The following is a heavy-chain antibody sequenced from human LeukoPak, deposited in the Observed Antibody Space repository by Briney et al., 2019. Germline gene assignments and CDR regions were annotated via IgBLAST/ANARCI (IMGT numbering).Heavy chain of an antibody. Sequence: GGSLRLSCVASGLTFSSYVMHWVRQAPGKGLEWVAVIWFDGSNYYYADFVKGRFTISRDSSKNTLYLQMNSLRAEDTAVYYCARAGYSYPTGGWDYWGQGTLVTVSS. D-gene: IGHD5-18*01. J-gene: IGHJ4*02. V-gene: IGHV3-33*01. CDR1: GLTFSSYV. CDR2: IWFDGSNY. CDR3: ARAGYSYPTGGWDY.